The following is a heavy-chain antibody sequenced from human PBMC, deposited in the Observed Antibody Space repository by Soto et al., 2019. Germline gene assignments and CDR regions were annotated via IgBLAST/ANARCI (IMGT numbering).Heavy chain of an antibody. CDR1: GFTFSSYA. CDR3: AKDKIAARNAFDI. D-gene: IGHD6-6*01. V-gene: IGHV3-23*01. J-gene: IGHJ3*02. Sequence: PGGSLRLSCAASGFTFSSYAMSWVRPAPGKGLEWVSAISGSGGSTYYADSVKGRFTISRDNSKNTLYLQMNSLRAEDTAVYYCAKDKIAARNAFDIWGQGTMVTVSS. CDR2: ISGSGGST.